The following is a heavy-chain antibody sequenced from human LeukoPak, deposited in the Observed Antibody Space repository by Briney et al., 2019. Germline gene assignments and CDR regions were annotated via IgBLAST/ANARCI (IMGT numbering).Heavy chain of an antibody. CDR1: GYTFTSYG. D-gene: IGHD4-17*01. Sequence: GASVKVSCKASGYTFTSYGISWVRQAPGQGLEWMGWISAYNGNTNYAQKLQGRVTMTTDTSTSTAYMELRGLRSDDTAVYYCARDVEWVTTAWVTKRILDYWGQGTLVTVSS. J-gene: IGHJ4*02. V-gene: IGHV1-18*01. CDR3: ARDVEWVTTAWVTKRILDY. CDR2: ISAYNGNT.